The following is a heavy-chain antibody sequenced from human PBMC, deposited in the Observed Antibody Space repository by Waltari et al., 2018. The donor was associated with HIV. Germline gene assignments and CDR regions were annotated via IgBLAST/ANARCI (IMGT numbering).Heavy chain of an antibody. J-gene: IGHJ1*01. V-gene: IGHV3-53*01. CDR2: IYSGGST. D-gene: IGHD3-22*01. Sequence: EVQLVESGGGLIQPGGSLRLSCAASGFTVSSNYISWVRQAPGKGLEWVSVIYSGGSTYYADSVKGRFTISRDNSKNTLYLQMNSLRAEDTAVYYCARGYYDSSGYSEYFQHWGQGTLVTVSS. CDR3: ARGYYDSSGYSEYFQH. CDR1: GFTVSSNY.